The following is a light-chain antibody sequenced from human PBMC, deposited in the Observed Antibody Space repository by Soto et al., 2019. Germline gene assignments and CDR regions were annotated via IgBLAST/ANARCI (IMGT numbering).Light chain of an antibody. CDR2: GAS. CDR3: QQYSSSPLYT. Sequence: EIVLTQSPGTLSLSPGERATLSCRASQSVSISYLAWYQQKPGQAPRLLISGASSRATGIPDRFSGSGSGTDFTLTISRLEPEDVAVYYCQQYSSSPLYTFGQGTKLEIK. V-gene: IGKV3-20*01. J-gene: IGKJ2*01. CDR1: QSVSISY.